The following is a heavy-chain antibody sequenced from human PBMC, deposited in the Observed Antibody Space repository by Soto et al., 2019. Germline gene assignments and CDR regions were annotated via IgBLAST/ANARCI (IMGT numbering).Heavy chain of an antibody. CDR1: GYSFTSYW. CDR2: IDPSDSYT. V-gene: IGHV5-10-1*01. CDR3: AGNVLRYFDWLNGAFDI. Sequence: GESLKISCKGSGYSFTSYWISWVRQMPGKGLEWMGRIDPSDSYTNYSPSFQGHVTISADKSISTAYLQWSSLKASDTAMYYCAGNVLRYFDWLNGAFDIWGQGTMVT. J-gene: IGHJ3*02. D-gene: IGHD3-9*01.